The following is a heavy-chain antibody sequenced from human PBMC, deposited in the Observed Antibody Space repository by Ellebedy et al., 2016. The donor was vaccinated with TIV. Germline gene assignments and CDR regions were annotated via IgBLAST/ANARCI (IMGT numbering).Heavy chain of an antibody. V-gene: IGHV3-7*01. CDR2: INQGGSER. D-gene: IGHD4-17*01. Sequence: GGSLRLSCGTSGFSFRSYWMSWVRQAPGKGLEWVANINQGGSERHYVDSVKGRFTISRDNAKNSLYLEMNSLRAEDTAVYYWATDGSYGDYLSPAHAFEIWGQGTMVAVSS. CDR1: GFSFRSYW. J-gene: IGHJ3*02. CDR3: ATDGSYGDYLSPAHAFEI.